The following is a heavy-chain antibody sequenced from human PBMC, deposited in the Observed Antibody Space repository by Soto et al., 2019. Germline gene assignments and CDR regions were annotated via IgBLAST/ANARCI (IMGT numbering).Heavy chain of an antibody. D-gene: IGHD3-22*01. V-gene: IGHV3-23*01. CDR2: ISGSGGST. CDR1: GFTFSSYA. CDR3: ATSYYYDSSGSHALGYYYYGMDV. J-gene: IGHJ6*02. Sequence: GGSLRLSCAASGFTFSSYAMSWVRQAPGKGLEWVSAISGSGGSTYYADSVKGRFTISRDNSKNTLYLQMNSLRAEDTAAYSCATSYYYDSSGSHALGYYYYGMDVWGQGTTVTVSS.